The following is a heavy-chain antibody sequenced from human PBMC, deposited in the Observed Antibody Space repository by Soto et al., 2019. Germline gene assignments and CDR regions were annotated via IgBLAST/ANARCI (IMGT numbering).Heavy chain of an antibody. V-gene: IGHV1-69*01. Sequence: QVQLVQSGAEVKKPGSSVKVSCKASGGTFSSYAISWVRQAPGQGLEWMGGIIPIFGTANYAQKFQGRVTITADESTSTAYMELSSLRSEDTAVYYCARVTAPKQWLVNQQGSYYYDYGMDVWGQGTTVTVSS. J-gene: IGHJ6*02. CDR3: ARVTAPKQWLVNQQGSYYYDYGMDV. D-gene: IGHD6-19*01. CDR2: IIPIFGTA. CDR1: GGTFSSYA.